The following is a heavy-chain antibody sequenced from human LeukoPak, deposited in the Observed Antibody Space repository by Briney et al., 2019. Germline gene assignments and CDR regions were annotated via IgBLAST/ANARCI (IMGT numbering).Heavy chain of an antibody. J-gene: IGHJ4*02. CDR1: GYTFTNYY. CDR3: ARDHYYGSGSSYGGPDY. V-gene: IGHV1-46*01. Sequence: ASVKVSCKASGYTFTNYYIHWVRQAPGQELEWMGIFNPCGGGSIYAQKQKFQGRVTVTRDTSTSTLYMELSSLSSEDTAVYYCARDHYYGSGSSYGGPDYWGQGTRVTVSS. CDR2: FNPCGGGS. D-gene: IGHD3-10*01.